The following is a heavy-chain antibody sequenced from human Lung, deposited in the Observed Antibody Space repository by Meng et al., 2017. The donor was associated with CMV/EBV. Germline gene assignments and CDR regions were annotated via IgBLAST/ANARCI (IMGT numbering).Heavy chain of an antibody. V-gene: IGHV4-30-4*01. D-gene: IGHD2-2*01. CDR1: GDSISSGEYF. Sequence: QVRLLEAGPGLVKPSQTLSLTFTVSGDSISSGEYFWSWIRQPPGKGLEWIGYMDYRGSTFYNPSLKSRVTISVDTSKNQFSLKLSSVTAADTAVYFCARGELLWDYWGQGTLVTVSS. CDR2: MDYRGST. J-gene: IGHJ4*02. CDR3: ARGELLWDY.